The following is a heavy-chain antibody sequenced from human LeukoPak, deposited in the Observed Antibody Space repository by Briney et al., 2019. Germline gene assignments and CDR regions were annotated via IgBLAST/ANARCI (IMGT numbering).Heavy chain of an antibody. CDR3: ARGFLEWLPRRNHWYFDL. CDR1: GDSVSSNSAA. J-gene: IGHJ2*01. CDR2: TYYRSKWYN. D-gene: IGHD3-3*01. Sequence: SQTLSLTCAISGDSVSSNSAAWNWIRQSPSRGLEWLGRTYYRSKWYNDYAVSVKSRITINPDTSKNQFSLKLSSVTAADTAVYYCARGFLEWLPRRNHWYFDLWGRGTLVTVSS. V-gene: IGHV6-1*01.